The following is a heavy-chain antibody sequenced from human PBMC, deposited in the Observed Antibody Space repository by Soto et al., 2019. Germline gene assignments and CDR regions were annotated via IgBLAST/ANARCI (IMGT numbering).Heavy chain of an antibody. J-gene: IGHJ4*02. CDR1: GFTFSSYG. CDR3: LVVPAAIY. Sequence: PGGSMRLSCAASGFTFSSYGMHWVRKAPGKGLEYISAINSNGGITYYANSVKGRLTISRDNSKNTVYLQMGSLRVEDTAVYYCLVVPAAIYWGLGTLVTVSS. CDR2: INSNGGIT. V-gene: IGHV3-64*01. D-gene: IGHD2-2*02.